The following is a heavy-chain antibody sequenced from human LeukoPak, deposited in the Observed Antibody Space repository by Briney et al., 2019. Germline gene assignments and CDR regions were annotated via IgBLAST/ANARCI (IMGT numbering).Heavy chain of an antibody. CDR2: ISGSGGST. V-gene: IGHV3-23*01. Sequence: GGSLRLSCAASGFTFSSYAMSWVRQAPGKGLEWVSAISGSGGSTYYADSVKGRFTISRDNSKNTLYLQMYSLRAEDTAVYYCAKEISGYSGYDPFDYWGQGTLVTVSS. CDR1: GFTFSSYA. CDR3: AKEISGYSGYDPFDY. J-gene: IGHJ4*02. D-gene: IGHD5-12*01.